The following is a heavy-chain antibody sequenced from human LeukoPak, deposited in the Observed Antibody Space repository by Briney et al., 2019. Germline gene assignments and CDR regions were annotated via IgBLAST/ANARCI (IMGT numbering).Heavy chain of an antibody. V-gene: IGHV3-23*01. CDR1: GFTSSSYA. CDR3: AKRDRPCSGDCSAPYYFDY. CDR2: INSSGRNT. D-gene: IGHD2-21*02. J-gene: IGHJ4*02. Sequence: PGGSLRLSCAASGFTSSSYAMSWVRQAPGKGLEWVSSINSSGRNTYYSDSVRGRFTISRDNSKNTLYLQMSSLRAEDTAVYYCAKRDRPCSGDCSAPYYFDYWGQGTLVTVSS.